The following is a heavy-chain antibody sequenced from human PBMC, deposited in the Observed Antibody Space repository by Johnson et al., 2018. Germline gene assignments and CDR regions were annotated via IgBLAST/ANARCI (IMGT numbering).Heavy chain of an antibody. Sequence: VQLQESGGGVVQPGRSLRLSCAASGFTFSDHYMDWVRQAPGKGLEWVANIQQDGSEKYYVDSVRGRFTISRDNSKNTLYLQMNSLRAEDTAVYYCTVSNYPPSPVGMDVWGQGTTVTVSS. CDR2: IQQDGSEK. CDR3: TVSNYPPSPVGMDV. CDR1: GFTFSDHY. V-gene: IGHV3-7*03. J-gene: IGHJ6*02. D-gene: IGHD4-11*01.